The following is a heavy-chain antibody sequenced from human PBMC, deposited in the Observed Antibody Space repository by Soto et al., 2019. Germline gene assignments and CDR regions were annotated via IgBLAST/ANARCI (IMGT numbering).Heavy chain of an antibody. CDR3: ARVGGPELGRGYSYGLIPRYYYYYGMDV. Sequence: PGESLKISCKGSGYSFTSYWIGWVRQIPWKGVKWXLIIYPGDSDTRYSPSFQGQVTISADKSISTAYLQWSSLKASDTAMYYCARVGGPELGRGYSYGLIPRYYYYYGMDVWGQGTTVTVSS. D-gene: IGHD5-18*01. CDR2: IYPGDSDT. CDR1: GYSFTSYW. V-gene: IGHV5-51*01. J-gene: IGHJ6*02.